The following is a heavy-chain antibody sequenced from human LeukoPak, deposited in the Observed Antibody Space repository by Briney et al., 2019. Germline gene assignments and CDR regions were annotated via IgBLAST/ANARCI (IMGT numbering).Heavy chain of an antibody. V-gene: IGHV3-53*01. Sequence: PGGSLRLSCAASGFTFSSYAMSWVRQAPGKGLEWVSVIYSGGSTYYADSVKGRFTISRDNSKNTLYLQMNNLRAEDTAVYYCARDSPYYYDSRSSNYYYGMDVWGQGTTVTVSS. J-gene: IGHJ6*02. CDR2: IYSGGST. CDR3: ARDSPYYYDSRSSNYYYGMDV. D-gene: IGHD3-22*01. CDR1: GFTFSSYA.